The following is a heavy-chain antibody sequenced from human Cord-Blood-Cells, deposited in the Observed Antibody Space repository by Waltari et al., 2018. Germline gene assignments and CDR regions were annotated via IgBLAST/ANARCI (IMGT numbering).Heavy chain of an antibody. CDR1: GFTVSSNY. J-gene: IGHJ4*02. V-gene: IGHV3-53*01. CDR2: IYSGGST. Sequence: EVQLVESGGGLIQPGGCLRLSCAASGFTVSSNYMSWVRQAPGKGLGWFSVIYSGGSTYYSDSLKGRFTISRDNSKNTLYLQMNSLRAEYTAVYYCARDDYDSSGTRVDYWGQGTLVTVSS. D-gene: IGHD3-22*01. CDR3: ARDDYDSSGTRVDY.